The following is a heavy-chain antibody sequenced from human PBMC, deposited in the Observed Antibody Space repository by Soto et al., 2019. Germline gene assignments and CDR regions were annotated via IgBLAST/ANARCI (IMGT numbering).Heavy chain of an antibody. CDR1: GYTVTNYG. Sequence: QVQLLQSGAEVKKPGASVKVSCKASGYTVTNYGITWVRQAPGQGLEWMGGIGAYNGDTHYTQRLQGRVTMTIDTSTSTGYMELRGPRSHDTAVYYCARVRQIVGYFYYYMDVWGRGTTVTASS. V-gene: IGHV1-18*01. J-gene: IGHJ6*03. CDR3: ARVRQIVGYFYYYMDV. D-gene: IGHD3-16*02. CDR2: IGAYNGDT.